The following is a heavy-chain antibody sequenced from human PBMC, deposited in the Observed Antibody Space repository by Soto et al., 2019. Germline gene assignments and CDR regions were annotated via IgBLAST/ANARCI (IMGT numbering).Heavy chain of an antibody. J-gene: IGHJ4*02. V-gene: IGHV4-59*01. CDR3: ARALYSSGWATFDY. CDR2: IYYSGST. D-gene: IGHD6-19*01. Sequence: SETLSLTCTVSGGSISSYDWSWIRQPPGKGLEWIGYIYYSGSTNYNPSLKSRVTISVDTSKNQFSLKLSSVTAADTAVYYCARALYSSGWATFDYWGQGTLVTVSS. CDR1: GGSISSYD.